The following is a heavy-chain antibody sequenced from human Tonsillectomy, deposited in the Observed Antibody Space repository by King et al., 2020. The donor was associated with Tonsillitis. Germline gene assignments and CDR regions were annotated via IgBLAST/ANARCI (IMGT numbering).Heavy chain of an antibody. J-gene: IGHJ3*02. Sequence: QLVQSGAEVKKPGESLKISWKGSGYSFTSYWNGWVRQMPGKGLELMGINVPCDSETRYSPSFQGQGTLSVDKPISTAYLQWSSLKASDTAMYYCARVAPGLGYCSGGSCLDAFDIWGQGTMVTVSS. CDR2: NVPCDSET. V-gene: IGHV5-51*01. CDR1: GYSFTSYW. D-gene: IGHD2-15*01. CDR3: ARVAPGLGYCSGGSCLDAFDI.